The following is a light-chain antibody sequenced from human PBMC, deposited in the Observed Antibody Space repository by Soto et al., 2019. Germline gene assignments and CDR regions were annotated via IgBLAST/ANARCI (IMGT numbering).Light chain of an antibody. CDR3: QQANSFPLN. Sequence: DIQMTQSPSSVSAAVGDRVTMTCRASQGIRSWLAWYQQKPGKAPKLLIYAASSLQSGVPSRFRGTGSGTEFTLTISSLQPEDFATCFCQQANSFPLNFGAGTKVDIK. CDR2: AAS. V-gene: IGKV1D-12*01. CDR1: QGIRSW. J-gene: IGKJ4*01.